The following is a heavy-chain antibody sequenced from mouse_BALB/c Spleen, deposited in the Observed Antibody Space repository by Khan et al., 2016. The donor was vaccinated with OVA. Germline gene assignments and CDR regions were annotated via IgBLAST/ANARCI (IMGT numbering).Heavy chain of an antibody. J-gene: IGHJ3*01. D-gene: IGHD2-12*01. V-gene: IGHV2-2*01. CDR1: GFSLTTYG. CDR3: ARNSYRYDFTY. CDR2: IWSGGNT. Sequence: QVQLKESGPGLVQPSQSLSITCTVSGFSLTTYGIHWVRQSPGKGLEWLGLIWSGGNTDYNAPFISRLSISKDNSKSQVFFKMNSLQADDTAISYCARNSYRYDFTYWGQGTLVTVSA.